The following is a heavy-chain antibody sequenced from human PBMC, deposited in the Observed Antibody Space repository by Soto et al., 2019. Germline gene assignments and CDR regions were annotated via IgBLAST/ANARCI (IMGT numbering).Heavy chain of an antibody. V-gene: IGHV1-18*01. Sequence: ASVKVSCKASGYTFTSYGISWVRQAPGQGLEWMGWISAYNGNTNYAQKLQGRVTMTTDTSTSTAYMELRSLRSDNTAVYYCARALGSSGYYSPFDYWGQGTLVTVSS. CDR2: ISAYNGNT. CDR1: GYTFTSYG. D-gene: IGHD3-22*01. CDR3: ARALGSSGYYSPFDY. J-gene: IGHJ4*02.